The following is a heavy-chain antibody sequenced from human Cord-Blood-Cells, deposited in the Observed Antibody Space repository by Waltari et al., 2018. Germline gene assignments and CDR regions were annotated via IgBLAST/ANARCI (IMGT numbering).Heavy chain of an antibody. CDR2: IYPGDSDT. V-gene: IGHV5-51*01. Sequence: EVQLVQSGAEVKKPGESLKISCKGSGYSFTSYWIGWLRQMPGKGLEWMGIIYPGDSDTRYSPSFQGQVTISADKSISTAYLQWSSLKASDTAMYYCARPYCSGGSCYSAQFDYWGQGTLVTVSS. CDR3: ARPYCSGGSCYSAQFDY. CDR1: GYSFTSYW. D-gene: IGHD2-15*01. J-gene: IGHJ4*02.